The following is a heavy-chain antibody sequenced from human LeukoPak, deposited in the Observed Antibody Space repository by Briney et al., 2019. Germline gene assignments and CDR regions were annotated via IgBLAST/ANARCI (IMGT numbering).Heavy chain of an antibody. D-gene: IGHD6-13*01. CDR1: RFTFSGSS. CDR2: IRSKADSYTT. CDR3: RAAADLNDY. J-gene: IGHJ4*02. Sequence: GGSLKLSCAASRFTFSGSSMHWVRQASGKGLEWLGRIRSKADSYTTTYAASVKGRFIVSRDDSKSTAYLQMNSLKTEDTAVYYCRAAADLNDYWGQGTLVTVSS. V-gene: IGHV3-73*01.